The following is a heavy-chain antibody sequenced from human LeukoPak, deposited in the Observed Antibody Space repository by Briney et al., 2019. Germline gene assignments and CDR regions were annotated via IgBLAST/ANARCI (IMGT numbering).Heavy chain of an antibody. J-gene: IGHJ4*02. CDR3: ARVDIVATIHFDY. CDR1: GYSISSGYY. D-gene: IGHD5-12*01. Sequence: PSETLSLTCTVSGYSISSGYYWGWIRQPPGKGLEWIGIIYHSGSNHYNPSLKSRVSISVDTSKNQFSLILTSVTAADTAVYYCARVDIVATIHFDYWGQGTLVTVSS. CDR2: IYHSGSN. V-gene: IGHV4-38-2*02.